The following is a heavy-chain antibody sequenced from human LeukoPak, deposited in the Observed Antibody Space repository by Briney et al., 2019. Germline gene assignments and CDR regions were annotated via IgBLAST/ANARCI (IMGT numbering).Heavy chain of an antibody. CDR3: ARVDTAMDYDYYYGMDV. Sequence: EASVKLSCKASGYTFTGYHMHWVRQAPGQGLEWMGWINPNSGGTNYAQKFQGRVTMTRDTSISTAYMELSRLRSDDTAVYYCARVDTAMDYDYYYGMDVWGQGTTVTVSS. J-gene: IGHJ6*02. V-gene: IGHV1-2*02. CDR1: GYTFTGYH. D-gene: IGHD5-18*01. CDR2: INPNSGGT.